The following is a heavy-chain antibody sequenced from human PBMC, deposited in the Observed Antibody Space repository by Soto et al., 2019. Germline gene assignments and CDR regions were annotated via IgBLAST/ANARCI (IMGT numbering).Heavy chain of an antibody. J-gene: IGHJ4*02. CDR1: GFTFSSYS. D-gene: IGHD5-18*01. Sequence: EVQLVESGGGLVKPGGSLRLSCAASGFTFSSYSMNWVRQAPGKGLEWVSSISSSISYIYYADSVKGRFTISRDNAKNSLYLQMNSLRAEDTAVYYCARDPSGYRSRFDYLGQGTLVTVSS. CDR3: ARDPSGYRSRFDY. CDR2: ISSSISYI. V-gene: IGHV3-21*01.